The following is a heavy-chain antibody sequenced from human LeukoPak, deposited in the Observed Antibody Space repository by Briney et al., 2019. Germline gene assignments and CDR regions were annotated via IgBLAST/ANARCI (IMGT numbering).Heavy chain of an antibody. V-gene: IGHV3-23*01. CDR2: ISGSGGST. J-gene: IGHJ6*03. CDR1: GFTFSSYA. Sequence: GGSLRLSCAASGFTFSSYAMSWVRQAPGKGLEGVSAISGSGGSTYYADSVKGRFTISRDNSKNTLYLQMNSLRAEDTAVYYCAKQRGQRYYYYYMDVWGKGTTVTVSS. CDR3: AKQRGQRYYYYYMDV.